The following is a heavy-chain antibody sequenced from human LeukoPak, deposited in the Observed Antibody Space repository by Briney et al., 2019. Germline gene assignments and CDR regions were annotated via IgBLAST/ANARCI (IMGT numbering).Heavy chain of an antibody. CDR3: ARYGLFGGYYPLFDY. V-gene: IGHV1-18*01. CDR2: ISAYNGNT. D-gene: IGHD3-22*01. J-gene: IGHJ4*02. Sequence: ASVKVSCKASGYTFTSYGISWVRQAPGRGLEWMGWISAYNGNTNYAQKLQGRVTMTTDTSTSTAYMEPRSPRSDDTAVYYCARYGLFGGYYPLFDYWGQGTLVTVSS. CDR1: GYTFTSYG.